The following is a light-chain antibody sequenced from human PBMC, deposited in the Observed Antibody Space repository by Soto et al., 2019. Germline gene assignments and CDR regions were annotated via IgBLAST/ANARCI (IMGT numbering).Light chain of an antibody. CDR3: HHYNSDSA. Sequence: DIQMTQSPSTLSASVGDRVTITCRASQSISTWLAWYQQKPGKAPKVLIYKTSTLQSGVPSRFSGSGSGTEFTLSISSLQPDDFSTYYCHHYNSDSAFGQGTKLETK. CDR2: KTS. J-gene: IGKJ2*01. V-gene: IGKV1-5*03. CDR1: QSISTW.